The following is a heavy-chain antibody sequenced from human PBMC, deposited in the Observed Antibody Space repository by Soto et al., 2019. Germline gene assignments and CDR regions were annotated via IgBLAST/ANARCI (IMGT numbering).Heavy chain of an antibody. CDR2: ISSDGSNK. J-gene: IGHJ6*02. CDR1: GFSFTSYV. Sequence: GGSLRLSCAASGFSFTSYVMHWVRQAPGKGLDWVSLISSDGSNKYYPDSVKGRFTISRDNAKKSVYLQMNSLRDEDTAVYYCAKGELLWFGEFPYYYYYGMDVWGQGTTVTVSS. CDR3: AKGELLWFGEFPYYYYYGMDV. V-gene: IGHV3-30*18. D-gene: IGHD3-10*01.